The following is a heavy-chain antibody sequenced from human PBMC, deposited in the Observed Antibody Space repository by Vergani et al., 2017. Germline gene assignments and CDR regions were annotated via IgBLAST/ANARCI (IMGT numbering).Heavy chain of an antibody. V-gene: IGHV1-24*01. Sequence: QVQLVQSGAEVKKPGASVKVSCKVSGYTLTELSMHWVRQAPGKGLEWMGGFDPEDGETIYAQKFQGRVTITRDTSASTAYMELSSLRSEDTAVYYCATESLIRRPDFLEWSYPYYYYMDVWGKGTTVTVSS. CDR3: ATESLIRRPDFLEWSYPYYYYMDV. D-gene: IGHD3-3*01. J-gene: IGHJ6*03. CDR1: GYTLTELS. CDR2: FDPEDGET.